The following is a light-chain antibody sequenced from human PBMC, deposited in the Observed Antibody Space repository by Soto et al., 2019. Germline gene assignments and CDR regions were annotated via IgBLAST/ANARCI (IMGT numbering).Light chain of an antibody. J-gene: IGLJ2*01. V-gene: IGLV2-8*01. CDR1: ISDVGGYNY. CDR2: EVS. Sequence: QSALTQPTSASGSPGQSVTISCTGTISDVGGYNYVSWYQQHPGKAPKLMIYEVSQRPSGVPDRFSGSKSGNTASLTVSGLQAEDEGDYYCSSYGGSNNFVILGGGTKVTVL. CDR3: SSYGGSNNFVI.